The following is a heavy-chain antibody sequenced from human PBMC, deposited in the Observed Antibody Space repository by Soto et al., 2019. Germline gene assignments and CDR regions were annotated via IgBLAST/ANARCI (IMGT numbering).Heavy chain of an antibody. J-gene: IGHJ5*02. CDR3: TAEDGWFDP. CDR2: IKSKAHGGTI. CDR1: GFTLSTVW. Sequence: GGSLRLSCAASGFTLSTVWMNWVRQAPGKGLEWVGRIKSKAHGGTIDYAAPVNDRFTISRDDSKDTLYLQMNSLKTEDTAVYYCTAEDGWFDPWGQGTLVTVSS. V-gene: IGHV3-15*07.